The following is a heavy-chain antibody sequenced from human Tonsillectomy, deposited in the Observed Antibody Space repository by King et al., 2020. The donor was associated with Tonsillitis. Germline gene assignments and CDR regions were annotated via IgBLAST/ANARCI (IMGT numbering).Heavy chain of an antibody. V-gene: IGHV3-30*18. D-gene: IGHD5-18*01. J-gene: IGHJ4*02. CDR1: GFTFSNYG. CDR3: VKEGLRGFSYGSDY. Sequence: VQLVESGGGVVQPGRSLRLSCAASGFTFSNYGMHWVRQAPGKGLDWVAVISYDGSDKYYADSVKGRFTISRDNSKNTLYLQMNSLRAEDTAVYYCVKEGLRGFSYGSDYWGQGTLVTVSS. CDR2: ISYDGSDK.